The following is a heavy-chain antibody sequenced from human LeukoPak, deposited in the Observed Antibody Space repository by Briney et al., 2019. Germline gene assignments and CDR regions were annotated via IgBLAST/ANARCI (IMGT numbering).Heavy chain of an antibody. V-gene: IGHV4-34*01. J-gene: IGHJ1*01. CDR2: ISHSGST. CDR3: ARGRGGYCSSTSCYEYFQH. D-gene: IGHD2-2*01. CDR1: GGSFSGYY. Sequence: SETLSLTCAVYGGSFSGYYWSWIRQPPGKGLEWIGEISHSGSTNYNPSLKSRVTISVDTSKNQFSLKLGSVTAADTAVYYCARGRGGYCSSTSCYEYFQHWGQGTLVTVPS.